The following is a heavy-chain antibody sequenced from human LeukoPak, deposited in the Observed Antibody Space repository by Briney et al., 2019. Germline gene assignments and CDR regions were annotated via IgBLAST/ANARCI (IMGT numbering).Heavy chain of an antibody. CDR1: GASLSNGDYY. CDR3: ASGSTVTGFDY. J-gene: IGHJ4*02. D-gene: IGHD4-17*01. V-gene: IGHV4-39*07. CDR2: IYHSGST. Sequence: SSETLSLTCAVSGASLSNGDYYWTWIRQPPGKGLEWIGSIYHSGSTYYNPSLKSRVTISVDTSKNQFSLKLSSVTAADTAVYYCASGSTVTGFDYWGQGTLVTVSS.